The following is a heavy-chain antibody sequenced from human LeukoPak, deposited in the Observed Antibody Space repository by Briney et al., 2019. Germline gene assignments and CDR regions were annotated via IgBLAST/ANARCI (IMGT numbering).Heavy chain of an antibody. CDR1: GGSISSSSYY. D-gene: IGHD1-26*01. J-gene: IGHJ5*02. CDR2: IYYSGGT. V-gene: IGHV4-39*01. Sequence: PSETLSLTCTVSGGSISSSSYYWGWIRQPPGKGLEWIGSIYYSGGTYYNPSLKSRVTISVDTSKNQFSLKLSSVTAADTAVYYCARHTSYWGFDPWGQGTLVTVSS. CDR3: ARHTSYWGFDP.